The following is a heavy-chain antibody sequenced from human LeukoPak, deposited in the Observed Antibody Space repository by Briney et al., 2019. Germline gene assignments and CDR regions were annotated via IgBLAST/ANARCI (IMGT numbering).Heavy chain of an antibody. V-gene: IGHV1-2*02. J-gene: IGHJ5*02. Sequence: ASVKVSCKASAYTFTDYYMHWVRQAPGQGLEWMGWINPNGGGTYYAQKFQDRVTMTRDTSINTAYTELSRLRSDDTAMYYCAREGAPRITGTTNPFDPWGQGTLVTVSS. D-gene: IGHD1-7*01. CDR3: AREGAPRITGTTNPFDP. CDR2: INPNGGGT. CDR1: AYTFTDYY.